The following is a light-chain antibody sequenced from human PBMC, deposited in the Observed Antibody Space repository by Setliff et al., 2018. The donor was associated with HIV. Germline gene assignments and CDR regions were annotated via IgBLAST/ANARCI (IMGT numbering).Light chain of an antibody. CDR2: ELS. J-gene: IGLJ1*01. V-gene: IGLV2-8*01. CDR3: ASYAGDGVHDIYV. Sequence: QSALTQPPSASGSPGQSVAISCTGTSSDIGSHNHVSWYQQYPGKAPKLMIYELSQRPSGFPDRFSGSKSGNTASLTVSVLPDEDEADYYCASYAGDGVHDIYVFGTGTKVTVL. CDR1: SSDIGSHNH.